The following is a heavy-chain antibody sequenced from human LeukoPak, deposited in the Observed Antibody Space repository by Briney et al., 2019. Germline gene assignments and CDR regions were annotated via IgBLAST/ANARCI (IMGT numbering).Heavy chain of an antibody. V-gene: IGHV4-39*01. J-gene: IGHJ4*02. CDR2: IYYSGST. CDR1: GGSISSSSYY. CDR3: ARVDFWSGYYTYYFDY. D-gene: IGHD3-3*01. Sequence: SETLSLTCTVSGGSISSSSYYWGWIRQPPGKGLEWIGSIYYSGSTYYNPSLKSRVTISVDTSKNQFSLKLSSVTAADTAVYYCARVDFWSGYYTYYFDYWGQGTLVTVSS.